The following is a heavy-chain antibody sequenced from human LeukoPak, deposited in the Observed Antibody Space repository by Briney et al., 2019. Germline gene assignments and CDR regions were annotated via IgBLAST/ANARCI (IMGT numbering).Heavy chain of an antibody. J-gene: IGHJ4*02. CDR2: ISAYNGNT. CDR1: GYTFTSYG. Sequence: ASVKVSCKASGYTFTSYGISWLRQAPGQGLEWMGWISAYNGNTNYAQKLQGRVTMTTDTSTSTAYMELRSLRSDDTAVYYCARVTIFWSGRAEHFDHWGQGTLVTVSS. D-gene: IGHD3-3*01. V-gene: IGHV1-18*01. CDR3: ARVTIFWSGRAEHFDH.